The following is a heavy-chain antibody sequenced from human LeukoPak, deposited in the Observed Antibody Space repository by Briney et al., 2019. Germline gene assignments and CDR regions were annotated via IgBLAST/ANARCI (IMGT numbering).Heavy chain of an antibody. D-gene: IGHD4-11*01. CDR2: IRYDGSNK. CDR3: ASDYSNHSVKVDY. CDR1: GFTFSSYG. V-gene: IGHV3-30*02. Sequence: GGSLRLSCAASGFTFSSYGMHWVRQAPGKGLEWVAFIRYDGSNKYYADSVKGRFTISGDNSKNTLYLQMNSLRAEDTAVYYCASDYSNHSVKVDYWGQGTLVTVSS. J-gene: IGHJ4*02.